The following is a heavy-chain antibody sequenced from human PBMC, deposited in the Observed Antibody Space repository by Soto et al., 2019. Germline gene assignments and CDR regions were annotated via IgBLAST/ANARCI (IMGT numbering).Heavy chain of an antibody. CDR1: GYSFTNYW. V-gene: IGHV5-51*01. J-gene: IGHJ5*02. CDR2: IYPGDSDT. D-gene: IGHD3-16*01. CDR3: ARRRLCRGRGFAP. Sequence: GSLKISCKGSGYSFTNYWIGWVRQMPGKGLDWMGIIYPGDSDTRYSPSFQGQVTISADKSISTAYLQWSSLKASDTAMYYCARRRLCRGRGFAPWGQGTLVTVSS.